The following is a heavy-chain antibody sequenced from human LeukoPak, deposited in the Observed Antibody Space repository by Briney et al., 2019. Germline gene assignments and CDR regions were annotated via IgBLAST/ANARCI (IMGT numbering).Heavy chain of an antibody. J-gene: IGHJ6*03. CDR2: INPNSGGT. V-gene: IGHV1-2*02. D-gene: IGHD2-15*01. CDR3: ARDAICSGGSCYSHYYYYMDV. Sequence: GASVKVSCKASGYTFTGYYMHWVRQAPGQGLEWMGWINPNSGGTNYAQKFQGRVTMTRDTSISTAYMELSSLRSEDTAVYYCARDAICSGGSCYSHYYYYMDVWGKGTTVTVSS. CDR1: GYTFTGYY.